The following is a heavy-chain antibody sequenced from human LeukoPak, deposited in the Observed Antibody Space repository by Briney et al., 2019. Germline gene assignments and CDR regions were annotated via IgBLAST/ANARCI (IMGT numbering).Heavy chain of an antibody. CDR3: ARLFTRAWEYRYGMDV. V-gene: IGHV4-39*02. J-gene: IGHJ6*02. D-gene: IGHD1-26*01. Sequence: SSETLSLTCTVSGGSIRTDGSYWAWIRQPPGKGLEWIGSIYIDGITHYNSSLQSRVTLSIDTSKNHFSLRLTSVTAADTAVFYCARLFTRAWEYRYGMDVWGQGTAVTVSS. CDR1: GGSIRTDGSY. CDR2: IYIDGIT.